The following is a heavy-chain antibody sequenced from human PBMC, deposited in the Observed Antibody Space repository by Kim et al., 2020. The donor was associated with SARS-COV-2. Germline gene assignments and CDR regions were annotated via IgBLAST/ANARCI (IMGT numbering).Heavy chain of an antibody. CDR2: ISYDESNK. J-gene: IGHJ6*02. V-gene: IGHV3-30*18. Sequence: GGSLRLSCAASGFTFSSYGMHWVRQAPGKGLEWVAVISYDESNKYYADSVKGRFTISRDNSKNTLYLQMNSLRAEDTAVYYCAKDPTVAADYYYYGMDVWGQGTMVTVSS. CDR3: AKDPTVAADYYYYGMDV. CDR1: GFTFSSYG. D-gene: IGHD6-19*01.